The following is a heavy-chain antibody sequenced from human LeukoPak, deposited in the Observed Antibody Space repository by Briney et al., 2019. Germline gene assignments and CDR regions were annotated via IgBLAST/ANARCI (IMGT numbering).Heavy chain of an antibody. V-gene: IGHV4-59*08. J-gene: IGHJ4*02. CDR3: ASGEQWLPFDY. CDR2: IYYSGST. D-gene: IGHD6-19*01. Sequence: ASETLSLTCTVSGGSISSYYWSWIRQPPGKGLEWIGYIYYSGSTNYNPSLKSRVTISVDTSKNQFSLKLSSVTAADTAVYYCASGEQWLPFDYWGQGTLVTVSS. CDR1: GGSISSYY.